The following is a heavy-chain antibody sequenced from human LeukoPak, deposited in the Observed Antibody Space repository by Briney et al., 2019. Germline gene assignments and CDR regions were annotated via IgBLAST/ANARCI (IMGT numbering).Heavy chain of an antibody. J-gene: IGHJ4*02. D-gene: IGHD1-26*01. Sequence: GGSLRLSCAASGFTFSGYWMSWVRQAPGKGLEWVANIKQDGSEKYYVDSVKGRFTISRDNAKNSLYLQMNSLRAEDTAVYYCARVTQVGATFDYWGQGTLVTVSS. CDR3: ARVTQVGATFDY. CDR2: IKQDGSEK. V-gene: IGHV3-7*01. CDR1: GFTFSGYW.